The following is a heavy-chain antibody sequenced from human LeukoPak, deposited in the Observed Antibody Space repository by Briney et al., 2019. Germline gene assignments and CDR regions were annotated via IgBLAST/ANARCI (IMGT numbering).Heavy chain of an antibody. Sequence: SETLSLTCAVSGYSISSGYYWGWIRQPPGMGLEWIGSIYHSGSTYYNPSLKSRVTISVDTSKNQFSLKLSSVTAADTAVYYCARRKASERNYYYYYMDVWGKGTTVTVSS. D-gene: IGHD5-24*01. V-gene: IGHV4-38-2*01. CDR1: GYSISSGYY. J-gene: IGHJ6*03. CDR3: ARRKASERNYYYYYMDV. CDR2: IYHSGST.